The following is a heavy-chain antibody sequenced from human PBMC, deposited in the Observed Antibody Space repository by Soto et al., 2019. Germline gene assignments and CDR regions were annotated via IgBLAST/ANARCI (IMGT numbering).Heavy chain of an antibody. CDR2: IYYSGST. J-gene: IGHJ6*02. CDR1: GGSISSGDYY. D-gene: IGHD2-21*02. V-gene: IGHV4-30-4*01. CDR3: ARDWAVVTPGYYYYYGMDV. Sequence: PSETLSLTCTVSGGSISSGDYYWSWIRQPPGKGLEWIGYIYYSGSTYYNPSLKSRVTISVDTSKNQFSPKLSSVTAADTAVYYCARDWAVVTPGYYYYYGMDVWGQGTTVTVSS.